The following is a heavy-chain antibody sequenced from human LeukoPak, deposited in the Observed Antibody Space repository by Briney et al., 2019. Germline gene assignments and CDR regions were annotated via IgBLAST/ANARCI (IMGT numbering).Heavy chain of an antibody. CDR3: ARDGIVVVPAAPGRYYYYGMDV. J-gene: IGHJ6*02. D-gene: IGHD2-2*01. V-gene: IGHV3-33*01. Sequence: GGSLRLSCAASGFTFSSYGMHWVRQAPGKGLEWVAVIWYDGSNKYYADSVKGRFTISRGNSKNTLYLQMNSLRAEDTAVYYCARDGIVVVPAAPGRYYYYGMDVWGQGTTVTVSS. CDR2: IWYDGSNK. CDR1: GFTFSSYG.